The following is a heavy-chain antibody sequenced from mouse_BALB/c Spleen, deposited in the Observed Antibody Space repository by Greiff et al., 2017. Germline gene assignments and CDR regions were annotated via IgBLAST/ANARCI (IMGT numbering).Heavy chain of an antibody. Sequence: EVQGVESGGGLVKPGGSLKLSCAASGFTFSSYTMSWVRQTPEKRLEWVATISSGGSYTYYPDSVKGRFTISRDNAKNTLYLQMSSLKSEDTAMYYCTRDPYYYGSSYWYFDVWGAGTTVTVSS. CDR2: ISSGGSYT. CDR3: TRDPYYYGSSYWYFDV. CDR1: GFTFSSYT. J-gene: IGHJ1*01. V-gene: IGHV5-6-4*01. D-gene: IGHD1-1*01.